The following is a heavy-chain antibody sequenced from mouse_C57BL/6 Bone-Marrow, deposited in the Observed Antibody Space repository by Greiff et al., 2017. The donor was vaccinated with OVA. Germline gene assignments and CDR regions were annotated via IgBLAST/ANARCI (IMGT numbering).Heavy chain of an antibody. CDR3: ASPRDSSGYFWVAY. CDR2: ISSGSSTI. D-gene: IGHD3-2*02. Sequence: EVKLQESGGGLVKPGGSLKLSCAASGFTFSDYGMHWVRQAPEKGLEWVAYISSGSSTIYYADTVKGRFTISRDNAKNTLFLQMTSLRSEDTAMYYCASPRDSSGYFWVAYWGQGTLVTVSA. CDR1: GFTFSDYG. V-gene: IGHV5-17*01. J-gene: IGHJ3*01.